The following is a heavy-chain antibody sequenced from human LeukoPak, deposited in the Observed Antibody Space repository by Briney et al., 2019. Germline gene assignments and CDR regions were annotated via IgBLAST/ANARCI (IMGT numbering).Heavy chain of an antibody. D-gene: IGHD6-19*01. Sequence: PGGSLRLSCAASGFTVSSNYMSWVRQAPGKGLEWVSAISGSGGSTYYADSVKGRFTISRDNSKNTLYLQMNSLRAEDTAVYYCASLNIAVARFDYWGQGTLVTVSS. J-gene: IGHJ4*02. CDR2: ISGSGGST. V-gene: IGHV3-23*01. CDR3: ASLNIAVARFDY. CDR1: GFTVSSNY.